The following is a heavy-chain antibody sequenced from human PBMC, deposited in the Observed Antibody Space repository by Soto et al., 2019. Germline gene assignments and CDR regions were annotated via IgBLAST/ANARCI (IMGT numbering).Heavy chain of an antibody. CDR2: IIPIFGTA. V-gene: IGHV1-69*13. D-gene: IGHD3-10*01. CDR3: ARATGGSGSYYNLQPDV. CDR1: GGTFSSYA. Sequence: EASVKVSCKASGGTFSSYAISWVRQAPGQGLEWMGGIIPIFGTANYAQKFQGRVTITADESTSTAYMELSSLRSEDTAVYYCARATGGSGSYYNLQPDVWGQGTTVTVSS. J-gene: IGHJ6*02.